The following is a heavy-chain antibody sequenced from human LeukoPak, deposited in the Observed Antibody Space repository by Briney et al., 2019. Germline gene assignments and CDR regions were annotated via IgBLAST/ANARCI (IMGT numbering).Heavy chain of an antibody. Sequence: SVKVSCKASGGTFISYAISWVRQAPGQGLEWMGGIIPIFGTANYAQKFQGRVTITADESTSTAYMELSSLRSEDTAVYYCARARVRGWYFDYWGQGTLVTVSS. CDR2: IIPIFGTA. V-gene: IGHV1-69*01. CDR3: ARARVRGWYFDY. CDR1: GGTFISYA. J-gene: IGHJ4*02. D-gene: IGHD6-19*01.